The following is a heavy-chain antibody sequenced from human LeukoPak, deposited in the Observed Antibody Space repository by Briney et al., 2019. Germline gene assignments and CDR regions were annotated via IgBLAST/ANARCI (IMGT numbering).Heavy chain of an antibody. CDR2: IYYSGST. Sequence: PSETLSLTCTVSGGSISSSSYYWGWIRQPPGKGLEWIGSIYYSGSTYYNPSLKSRVTISVDTSKNQFSLKLSSVTAADTAVYYCARHGDYIWGSYRFYFDYWGQGTLVTVSS. V-gene: IGHV4-39*01. J-gene: IGHJ4*02. D-gene: IGHD3-16*02. CDR3: ARHGDYIWGSYRFYFDY. CDR1: GGSISSSSYY.